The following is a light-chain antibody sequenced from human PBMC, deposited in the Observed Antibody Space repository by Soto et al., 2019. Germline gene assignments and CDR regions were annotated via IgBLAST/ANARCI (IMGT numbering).Light chain of an antibody. CDR2: GES. CDR3: QQYGSSPRT. J-gene: IGKJ1*01. V-gene: IGKV3-20*01. Sequence: EIVVTQSPGTLSLSPGERATLSCRASQSASSSYLAWYQQKTGQAPRIVIYGESSRATGIPDRFSGSGSGTDFTLTISRLEPEDFAVYYCQQYGSSPRTCGQGTKVDIK. CDR1: QSASSSY.